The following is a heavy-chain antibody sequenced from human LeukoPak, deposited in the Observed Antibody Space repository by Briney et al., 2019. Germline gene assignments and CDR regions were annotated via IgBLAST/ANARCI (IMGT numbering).Heavy chain of an antibody. V-gene: IGHV3-21*01. CDR1: GFTFSSYS. D-gene: IGHD4-23*01. CDR2: ISSSSSYI. J-gene: IGHJ4*02. CDR3: ARDQVVMGSDY. Sequence: GGSLRLSXAASGFTFSSYSMNWVRQAPGKGLEWVSSISSSSSYIYYADSVKGRFTISRDNAKNSLYLQMNSLRAEDTAVYYCARDQVVMGSDYWGQGTLVTVSS.